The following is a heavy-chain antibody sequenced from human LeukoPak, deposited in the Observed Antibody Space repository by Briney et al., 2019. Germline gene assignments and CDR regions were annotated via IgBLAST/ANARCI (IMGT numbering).Heavy chain of an antibody. CDR3: ARTSLSGDGYKVGYFDY. CDR1: GLTVSTNY. V-gene: IGHV3-53*01. J-gene: IGHJ4*02. CDR2: IYSSGST. Sequence: GGSLRLSCAASGLTVSTNYMSWVRQVPGKGLEWVSLIYSSGSTYYADSVKGRFTISRDHSKNTLYLQMKSLTAEGTAVYYCARTSLSGDGYKVGYFDYWGQGTLVTVSS. D-gene: IGHD5-24*01.